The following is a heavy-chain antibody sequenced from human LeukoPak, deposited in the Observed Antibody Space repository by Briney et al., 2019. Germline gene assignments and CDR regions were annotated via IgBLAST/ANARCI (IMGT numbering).Heavy chain of an antibody. V-gene: IGHV3-23*01. J-gene: IGHJ6*03. Sequence: HPGGSLRLSCAASGFTFSSYAMSWVRQAPGKGLEWVSAISGSGGSTYYADSVKGRFTISRDNSKNTLYLQMNSLRGEDTATYYCATDYSSSPFRVMDYYYMDVWGKGTTVTVSS. D-gene: IGHD6-6*01. CDR3: ATDYSSSPFRVMDYYYMDV. CDR1: GFTFSSYA. CDR2: ISGSGGST.